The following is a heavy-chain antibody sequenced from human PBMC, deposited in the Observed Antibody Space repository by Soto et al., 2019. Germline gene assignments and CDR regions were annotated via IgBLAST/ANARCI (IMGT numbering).Heavy chain of an antibody. Sequence: ASVKVSCKASGYTFNSYDINWVRQATGQGLEWMGWISPNNGNTNYAQKLQGRVTMTTDTSTSTAYMELRSLRSDDTAVYYCARSIDFGGMDVWGQGTTVTVSS. D-gene: IGHD3-3*01. CDR3: ARSIDFGGMDV. CDR1: GYTFNSYD. CDR2: ISPNNGNT. V-gene: IGHV1-18*01. J-gene: IGHJ6*02.